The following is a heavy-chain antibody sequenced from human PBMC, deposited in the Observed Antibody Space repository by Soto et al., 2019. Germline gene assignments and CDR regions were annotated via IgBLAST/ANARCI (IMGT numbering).Heavy chain of an antibody. CDR1: AFTFSTYW. V-gene: IGHV3-7*01. CDR3: VRASSTWYVSFDY. J-gene: IGHJ4*02. Sequence: PGGSLRLSCAASAFTFSTYWMSWVRQAPGKGLEWVANIKQDGSEKYYVDSVKGQFTISRDNAKNTVYLQMNSLRVEDTAVYYCVRASSTWYVSFDYWGQGTLVTVSS. D-gene: IGHD6-13*01. CDR2: IKQDGSEK.